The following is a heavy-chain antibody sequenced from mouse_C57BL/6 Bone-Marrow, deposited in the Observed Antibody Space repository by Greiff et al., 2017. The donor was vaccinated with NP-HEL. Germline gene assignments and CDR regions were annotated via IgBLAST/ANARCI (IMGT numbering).Heavy chain of an antibody. V-gene: IGHV1-26*01. CDR1: GYTFTDYY. J-gene: IGHJ4*01. Sequence: EVQLQQSGPELVKPGASVKISCKASGYTFTDYYMNWVKQSHGKSLEWIGDINPNNGGTSYNQKFKGKATLTVDKSSSTAYMELRSLTSEDSAVYYCAPVRRTLYYAMDYWGQGTSVTVSS. CDR2: INPNNGGT. D-gene: IGHD2-14*01. CDR3: APVRRTLYYAMDY.